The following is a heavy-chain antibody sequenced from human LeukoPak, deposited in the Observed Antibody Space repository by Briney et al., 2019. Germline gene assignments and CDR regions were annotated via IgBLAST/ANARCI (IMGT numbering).Heavy chain of an antibody. CDR3: ARGGSYLSAFDI. CDR1: GFTVSSNY. V-gene: IGHV3-53*01. CDR2: IYSGGST. D-gene: IGHD1-26*01. Sequence: GGSLRLSCAASGFTVSSNYMSWVRQAPGKGLEWVLIIYSGGSTFYADSVKGRFTISRDNSKNTLYLQMNSLRAEDTAVYYCARGGSYLSAFDIWGQGTMVTVSS. J-gene: IGHJ3*02.